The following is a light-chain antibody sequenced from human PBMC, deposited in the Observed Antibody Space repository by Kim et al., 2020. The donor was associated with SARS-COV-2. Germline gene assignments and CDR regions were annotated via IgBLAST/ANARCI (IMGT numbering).Light chain of an antibody. CDR2: AAS. V-gene: IGKV1-39*01. Sequence: ASVVDTVIITCRASQSLSTYFNWYQQKPGQAPKLLFYAASSLQSGVPLRFSGSGSGTDFTLTISSLQPEDFATYYCQQTYSSPSSTFGQGTKLEI. J-gene: IGKJ2*01. CDR1: QSLSTY. CDR3: QQTYSSPSST.